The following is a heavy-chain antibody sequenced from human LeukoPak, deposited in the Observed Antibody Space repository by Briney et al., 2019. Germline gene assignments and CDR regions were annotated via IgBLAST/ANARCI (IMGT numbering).Heavy chain of an antibody. CDR3: AKALTGDYSRSPFDY. D-gene: IGHD4-17*01. J-gene: IGHJ4*02. CDR2: ISYDGSNK. V-gene: IGHV3-30*18. CDR1: GFTFSSYG. Sequence: PGRSLRLSCAASGFTFSSYGMHWVRQAPGKGLERVAVISYDGSNKYYADSVKGRFTISRDNSKNTLYLQMNSLRAEDTAVYYCAKALTGDYSRSPFDYWGQGTLVTVSS.